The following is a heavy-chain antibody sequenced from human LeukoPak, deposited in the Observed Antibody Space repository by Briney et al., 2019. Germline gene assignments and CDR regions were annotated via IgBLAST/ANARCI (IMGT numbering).Heavy chain of an antibody. CDR3: TRDLMDYDVSTGLHHYYMDV. V-gene: IGHV3-30*02. J-gene: IGHJ6*02. CDR2: IGYDGSNK. Sequence: GGSLRLSCAASGFTFSSYGMHWVRQAPGKGLEWVAFIGYDGSNKYYADSMKGRFTISRDNSKNTLYLQMNSLRAEDTAVYYCTRDLMDYDVSTGLHHYYMDVWGQGTTVTVSS. CDR1: GFTFSSYG. D-gene: IGHD3-9*01.